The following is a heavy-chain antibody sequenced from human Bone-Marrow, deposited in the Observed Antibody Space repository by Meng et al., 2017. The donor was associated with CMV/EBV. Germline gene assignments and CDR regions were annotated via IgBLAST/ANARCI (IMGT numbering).Heavy chain of an antibody. CDR2: TSYDGSNE. V-gene: IGHV3-30-3*01. CDR1: GFIFSNNA. D-gene: IGHD1-26*01. J-gene: IGHJ3*02. CDR3: AKDYGWGVFDI. Sequence: GESLKISCEASGFIFSNNAMHWVRQAPGKGLEWVAVTSYDGSNEYYADSVKGRFTISRDTSKNTVYLQMNSLRAEDTAVYYCAKDYGWGVFDIWGQGTMVTVSS.